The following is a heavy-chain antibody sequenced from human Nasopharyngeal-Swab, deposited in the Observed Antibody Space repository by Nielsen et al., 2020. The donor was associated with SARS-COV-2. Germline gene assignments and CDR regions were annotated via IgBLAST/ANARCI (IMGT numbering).Heavy chain of an antibody. J-gene: IGHJ4*02. Sequence: SETLSLTCTVSGGSIDKYCWGWIRQPAGKGLEWIGRIYTSGSTNYHPSLKSRVTMSVDTSKNQFSLKVNSVTAADTAVYYCARDDYGDYGYFGHWGQGTLVTVSS. CDR2: IYTSGST. CDR3: ARDDYGDYGYFGH. CDR1: GGSIDKYC. D-gene: IGHD4-17*01. V-gene: IGHV4-4*07.